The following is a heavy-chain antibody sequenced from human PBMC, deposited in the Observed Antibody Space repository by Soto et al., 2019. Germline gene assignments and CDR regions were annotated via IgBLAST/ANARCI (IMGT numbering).Heavy chain of an antibody. CDR1: GVSISSGGYY. D-gene: IGHD3-3*01. CDR2: IYYSGST. Sequence: TLSLTCTVSGVSISSGGYYWSWIRQHPGKGLEWIGYIYYSGSTYYNPSLKSRVTISVDTSKNQFSLKLSSVTAADTAVYYCASTYSGTLRFLEWSPYYYYGMDVWGQGTTVTVSS. CDR3: ASTYSGTLRFLEWSPYYYYGMDV. V-gene: IGHV4-31*03. J-gene: IGHJ6*02.